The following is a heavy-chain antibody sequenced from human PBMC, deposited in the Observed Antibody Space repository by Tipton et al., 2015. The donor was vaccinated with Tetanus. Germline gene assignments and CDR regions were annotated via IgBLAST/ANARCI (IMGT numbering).Heavy chain of an antibody. D-gene: IGHD1-1*01. CDR2: ISGSGAT. J-gene: IGHJ4*02. CDR3: ARANNDYPKKGPFDY. V-gene: IGHV4-61*08. Sequence: TLSLTCSVSGGSIRGGDYSWSWIRQPPGKGLEWLAYISGSGATNSNYYLESRITMTRDTSRNQFSLTLTSVTAADTAVYYWARANNDYPKKGPFDYWGQGIRVIVSS. CDR1: GGSIRGGDYS.